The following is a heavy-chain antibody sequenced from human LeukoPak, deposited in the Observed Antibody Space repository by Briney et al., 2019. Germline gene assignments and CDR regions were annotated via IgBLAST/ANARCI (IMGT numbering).Heavy chain of an antibody. V-gene: IGHV3-23*01. CDR2: ISGSGGST. CDR1: GFTFSSYA. Sequence: GGSLRLSCAASGFTFSSYAMSWVRQAPGKGLEWVSAISGSGGSTYYADSVKGRFTISRDNSKNTLYLQMNSLRAEDTAVYYCANAIKNSRVGMDVWGQGTTVTVSS. CDR3: ANAIKNSRVGMDV. D-gene: IGHD6-13*01. J-gene: IGHJ6*02.